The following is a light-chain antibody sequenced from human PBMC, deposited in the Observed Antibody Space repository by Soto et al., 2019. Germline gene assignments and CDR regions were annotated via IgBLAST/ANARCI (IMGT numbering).Light chain of an antibody. J-gene: IGKJ5*01. V-gene: IGKV3-11*01. CDR3: QQRSNWPPVIT. CDR1: QTFSSH. CDR2: DAS. Sequence: EIVLTQSPATLSLSPGERATLSCRASQTFSSHLAWYQQKPGQAPRLLIYDASKRATGIPARFSGRGSGTDVTITISSLEPEDFAVYYCQQRSNWPPVITFGQGTRLEIK.